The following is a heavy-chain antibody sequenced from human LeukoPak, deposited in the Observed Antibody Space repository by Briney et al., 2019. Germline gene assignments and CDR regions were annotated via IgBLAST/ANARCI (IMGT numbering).Heavy chain of an antibody. CDR3: ARVNNAAAAGYYFDY. V-gene: IGHV4-61*09. CDR1: GASISSTSYC. Sequence: SETLSLTCTVSGASISSTSYCWGWIRQPAGKGLEWIGHIHTSGSTNYNPSLKSRVTISVDTSKNQFSLKLSSVTAADTAVYYCARVNNAAAAGYYFDYWGQGTLVTVSS. CDR2: IHTSGST. D-gene: IGHD6-13*01. J-gene: IGHJ4*02.